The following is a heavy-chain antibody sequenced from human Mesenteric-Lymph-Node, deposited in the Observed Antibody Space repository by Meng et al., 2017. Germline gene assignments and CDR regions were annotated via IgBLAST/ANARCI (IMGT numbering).Heavy chain of an antibody. D-gene: IGHD6-13*01. CDR1: GFTFSSYE. CDR2: ISSSGSTI. V-gene: IGHV3-48*03. J-gene: IGHJ5*02. Sequence: GESLKISCAASGFTFSSYEMNRVRQAPGKGLEWVSYISSSGSTIYYADSVKGRFTISRDNAKNSLYVQMNRLRAEDTAVYYCERGKAAAGPSGFDPWGQGTLVTVSS. CDR3: ERGKAAAGPSGFDP.